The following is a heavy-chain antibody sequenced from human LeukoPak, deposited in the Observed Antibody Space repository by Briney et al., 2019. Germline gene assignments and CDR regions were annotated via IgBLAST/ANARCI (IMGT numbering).Heavy chain of an antibody. Sequence: SETLSLTCTVSGGSISSSSYYWGWIRQPPGKGLEWIGYIYYSGSTNYNPSLKSRDTISVDTSKNQFSLKLSSVTAADTAVYYCARLDYDYGMDVWGQGTTVTVSS. V-gene: IGHV4-61*05. CDR2: IYYSGST. J-gene: IGHJ6*02. CDR3: ARLDYDYGMDV. CDR1: GGSISSSSYY.